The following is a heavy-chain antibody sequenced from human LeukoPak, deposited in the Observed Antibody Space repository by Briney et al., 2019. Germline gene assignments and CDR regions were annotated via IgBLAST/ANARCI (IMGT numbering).Heavy chain of an antibody. CDR2: IYHSGST. CDR1: GGSISSGGYY. D-gene: IGHD5-12*01. CDR3: ARRVATDGMDV. V-gene: IGHV4-30-2*01. Sequence: SQTLSLTCTVSGGSISSGGYYWSWIRQPPGKGLEWIGYIYHSGSTYYNPSLKSRVTISVDRSKNQFSLKLSSVTAADTAVYYCARRVATDGMDVWGQGTTVTVSS. J-gene: IGHJ6*02.